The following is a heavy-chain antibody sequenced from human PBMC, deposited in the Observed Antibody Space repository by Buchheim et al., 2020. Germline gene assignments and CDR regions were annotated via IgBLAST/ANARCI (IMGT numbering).Heavy chain of an antibody. CDR2: IYHSEST. V-gene: IGHV4-4*02. CDR3: ARTPGGAAYGMDV. Sequence: QVQLQESGPGLVKPSGTLSLICAVSGDSISSNNWWNWVRQSPGQGLEGIGEIYHSESTNYNPSHKSRVTISLDKSKKQFFLKLSSVTAADTAVYYCARTPGGAAYGMDVWGQGTT. J-gene: IGHJ6*02. CDR1: GDSISSNNW. D-gene: IGHD3-16*01.